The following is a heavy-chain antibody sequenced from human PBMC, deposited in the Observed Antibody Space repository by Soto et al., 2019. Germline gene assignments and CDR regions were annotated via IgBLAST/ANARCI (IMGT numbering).Heavy chain of an antibody. CDR2: IKVDNGDT. J-gene: IGHJ4*02. CDR1: GYTIKNYG. CDR3: ARSRYYFDY. V-gene: IGHV1-18*01. Sequence: QVHMVQSGGEVKKPGASVKVDCKASGYTIKNYGIGWVRQAPGLGPEWVGWIKVDNGDTKYAEKLQGRVTLTTDTSTSTAYMELRNLRSDETAFSYCARSRYYFDYWGQGTLVTVSS.